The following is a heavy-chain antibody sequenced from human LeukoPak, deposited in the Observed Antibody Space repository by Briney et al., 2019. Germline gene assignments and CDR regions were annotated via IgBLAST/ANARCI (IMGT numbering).Heavy chain of an antibody. Sequence: PSETLSLTCTVSGGSISSSSYYWGWIRQPPGKGLEWIGSIYYSGSTYYNPSLKSRVTISVDTSKNQFSLKLSSVTAADTAVYYCAWGDYYYMDVWDNGTTVTISS. J-gene: IGHJ6*03. V-gene: IGHV4-39*01. CDR2: IYYSGST. D-gene: IGHD3-16*01. CDR3: AWGDYYYMDV. CDR1: GGSISSSSYY.